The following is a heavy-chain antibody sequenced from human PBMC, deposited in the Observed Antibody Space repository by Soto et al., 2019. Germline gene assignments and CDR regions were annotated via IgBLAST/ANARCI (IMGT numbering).Heavy chain of an antibody. CDR2: IYYSGST. CDR3: AREPDA. CDR1: GGNIGDRGYC. D-gene: IGHD2-8*01. Sequence: LLTLSVTYTVSGGNIGDRGYCWSWIRQHPGKGLEWIGYIYYSGSTYYNPSLKSRVTISVDTSKNQFSLKPSSVTAADTAVYYCAREPDAWGQGTLVTVSS. J-gene: IGHJ4*02. V-gene: IGHV4-31*03.